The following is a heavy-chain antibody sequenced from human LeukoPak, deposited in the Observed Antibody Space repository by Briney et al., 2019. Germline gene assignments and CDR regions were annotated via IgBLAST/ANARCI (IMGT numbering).Heavy chain of an antibody. CDR1: GFVFNTNG. D-gene: IGHD1-1*01. Sequence: PGGSLRLSCAISGFVFNTNGMNWVRQSPGKGLEWLATIAGGDESTYYADSVKGRFAISRDNSKNTVFLYMNSLRVEDTAVYYCARGVYWSLDYWGQGTPVTVSS. CDR2: IAGGDEST. CDR3: ARGVYWSLDY. J-gene: IGHJ4*02. V-gene: IGHV3-23*01.